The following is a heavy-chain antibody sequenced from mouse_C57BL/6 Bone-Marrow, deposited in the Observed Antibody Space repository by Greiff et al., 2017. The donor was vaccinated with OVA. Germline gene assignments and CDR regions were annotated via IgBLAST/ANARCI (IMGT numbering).Heavy chain of an antibody. CDR3: ARSKNWDLFAY. V-gene: IGHV1-61*01. CDR1: GYTFTSYW. J-gene: IGHJ3*01. CDR2: IYPSDSAT. Sequence: VQLQQPGAELVRPGSSVKLSCKASGYTFTSYWMDWVKQRPGQGLEWIGNIYPSDSATHYNQKFKDKATLTVDKSSSTAYMQLSSLTSEDSAVYYCARSKNWDLFAYWGQGTLVTVSA. D-gene: IGHD4-1*01.